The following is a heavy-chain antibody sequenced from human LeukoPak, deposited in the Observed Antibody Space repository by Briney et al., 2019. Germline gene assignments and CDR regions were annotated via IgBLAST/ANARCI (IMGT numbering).Heavy chain of an antibody. CDR1: GFTFSSYA. J-gene: IGHJ4*02. CDR3: AKSFDYGGNSLGSFFDY. CDR2: ISGSSGST. Sequence: GGSLRLSCAASGFTFSSYAMSWVRQAPGKGLEWVSAISGSSGSTYYADSVKGRFTISRDNSKNTLSLQMNSLRAEDTAVYYCAKSFDYGGNSLGSFFDYWGQGTLVTVSS. V-gene: IGHV3-23*01. D-gene: IGHD4-23*01.